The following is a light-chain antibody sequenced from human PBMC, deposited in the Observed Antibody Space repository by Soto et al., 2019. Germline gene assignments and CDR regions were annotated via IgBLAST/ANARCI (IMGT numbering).Light chain of an antibody. J-gene: IGLJ2*01. CDR2: EGS. V-gene: IGLV2-23*01. CDR3: CSYAGSSTPVV. Sequence: QSALTQPASVSGSPGQSITISCTGTSSDVGSYNLVSWYQQHPGKAPKLMIYEGSKRPSGVSNRFSGSKSGNTASLTISGLQAEDEADYYCCSYAGSSTPVVFGGVTKLTVL. CDR1: SSDVGSYNL.